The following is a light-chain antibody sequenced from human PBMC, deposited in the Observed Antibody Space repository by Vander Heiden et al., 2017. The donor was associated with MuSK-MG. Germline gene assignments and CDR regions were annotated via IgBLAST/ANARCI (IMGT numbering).Light chain of an antibody. CDR3: CSYAGRFTV. CDR1: SSNVGGYNY. CDR2: DVT. J-gene: IGLJ2*01. Sequence: QSALPQPRSVSGSPGQSVTISCTETSSNVGGYNYVSWYQHHPGKAPKLILYDVTKRPSGVPDRFSGSKSDNTASLTISGLQAEDEDDYYCCSYAGRFTVFGGGTKLTVL. V-gene: IGLV2-11*01.